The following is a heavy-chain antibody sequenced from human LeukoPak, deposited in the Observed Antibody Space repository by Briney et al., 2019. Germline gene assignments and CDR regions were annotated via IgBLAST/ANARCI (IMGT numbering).Heavy chain of an antibody. Sequence: RPGGSLRLSCAASGFTFRSYGMHWVRQAPGKGLEWVAFIRYDGSNKYYADSVKGRFTISRDNSKNTLYLQMNSLRAEDTAVYYCARDPEVGATQPFDYWGQGTLVTVSS. CDR3: ARDPEVGATQPFDY. CDR2: IRYDGSNK. D-gene: IGHD1-26*01. CDR1: GFTFRSYG. V-gene: IGHV3-30*02. J-gene: IGHJ4*02.